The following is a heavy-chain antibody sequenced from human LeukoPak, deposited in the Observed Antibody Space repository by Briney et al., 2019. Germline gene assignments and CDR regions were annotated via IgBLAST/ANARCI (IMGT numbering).Heavy chain of an antibody. Sequence: GVSLRLSCAASGFTFSSYSMNWVRQAPGKGLEWVSYISSSSSTIYYADSVKGRFTISRDNSKNTLSLQMNSLRAEDTAVYYCAKGIELWLTYFDHWGQGTLVTASS. V-gene: IGHV3-48*01. J-gene: IGHJ4*02. D-gene: IGHD5-18*01. CDR3: AKGIELWLTYFDH. CDR1: GFTFSSYS. CDR2: ISSSSSTI.